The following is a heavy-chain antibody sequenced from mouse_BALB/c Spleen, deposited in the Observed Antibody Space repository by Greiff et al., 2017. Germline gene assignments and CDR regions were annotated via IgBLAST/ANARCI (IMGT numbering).Heavy chain of an antibody. D-gene: IGHD2-4*01. V-gene: IGHV3-8*02. Sequence: EVHLVESGPSLVKPSQTLSLTCSVTGDSITSGYWNWIRKFPGNKLEYMGYISYSGSTYYNPSLKSRISITRDTSKNQYYLQLNSVTTEDTATYYCARRDYDYDGYWYFDVWGAGTTVTVSS. CDR1: GDSITSGY. CDR3: ARRDYDYDGYWYFDV. J-gene: IGHJ1*01. CDR2: ISYSGST.